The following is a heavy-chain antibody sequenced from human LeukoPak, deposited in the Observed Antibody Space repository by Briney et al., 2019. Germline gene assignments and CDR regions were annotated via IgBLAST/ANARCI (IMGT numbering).Heavy chain of an antibody. D-gene: IGHD1-1*01. Sequence: GGSLRLSCSASGFTFSTHAMHWVRQAPGKGLDYVSSITTNGGTTYYADSVKGRFTISRDNAKNSLYLQMNSLRAEDTAVYYCARDTNWFFDYWGQGTLVTVSS. CDR3: ARDTNWFFDY. V-gene: IGHV3-64*04. CDR1: GFTFSTHA. CDR2: ITTNGGTT. J-gene: IGHJ4*02.